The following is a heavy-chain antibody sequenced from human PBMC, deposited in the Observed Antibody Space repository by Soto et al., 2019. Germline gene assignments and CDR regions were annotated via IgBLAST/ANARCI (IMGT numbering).Heavy chain of an antibody. CDR2: ISSSSSYI. Sequence: RGSLRLSCAASGFTFSSYSMNWVRQAPGKGLEWVSSISSSSSYIYYADSVKGRFTISRDNAKNSLYLQMNSLRAEDTAVYYCAREGVQHGSGPYYYYGMDVWGQGTTVTVSS. D-gene: IGHD3-10*01. CDR1: GFTFSSYS. J-gene: IGHJ6*02. V-gene: IGHV3-21*01. CDR3: AREGVQHGSGPYYYYGMDV.